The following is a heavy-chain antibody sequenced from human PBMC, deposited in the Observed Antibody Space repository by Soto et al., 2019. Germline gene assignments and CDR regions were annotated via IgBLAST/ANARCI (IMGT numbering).Heavy chain of an antibody. J-gene: IGHJ4*02. CDR3: ARGQVVAAHH. Sequence: QLQLQESGSGLVKPSQTLSLTCAVSGGSISSGGYSWSWIRQPPGKGLEWIGYIYHSGSTYYNPSLRSRATRTVDRSKNQFYLQRRSVTAADTAVYYCARGQVVAAHHWGQGTLGTVSS. CDR2: IYHSGST. V-gene: IGHV4-30-2*01. CDR1: GGSISSGGYS. D-gene: IGHD2-15*01.